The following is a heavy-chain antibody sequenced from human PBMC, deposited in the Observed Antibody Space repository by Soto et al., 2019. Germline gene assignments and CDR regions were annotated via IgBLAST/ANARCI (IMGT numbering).Heavy chain of an antibody. CDR3: AKXGQXPYYYYGLDV. Sequence: QGQLVQSGGEVKKPGASVKVSCKASGYTFSRYGXSXXXXXXXXXXXXMGWISGYNGDTNYAQKFQGRVTMTIDTSXTXXYMXXXGXXXXXXXIXYCAKXGQXPYYYYGLDVWGQGTTVTVSS. V-gene: IGHV1-18*01. J-gene: IGHJ6*02. CDR2: ISGYNGDT. CDR1: GYTFSRYG. D-gene: IGHD2-21*01.